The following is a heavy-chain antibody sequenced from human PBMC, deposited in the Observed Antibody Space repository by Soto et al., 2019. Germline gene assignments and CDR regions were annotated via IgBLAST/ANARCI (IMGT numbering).Heavy chain of an antibody. Sequence: PGGSMRLSCAASGFTVSSNYMSWVRQAPGKGLEWVANIKQDGSEKYYVDSVKGRFTISRDNAKNSLYLQMNSLRAEDTAVYYCARDPSILLLPAATYYYYYYGMDVWGQGTTVTVS. CDR2: IKQDGSEK. D-gene: IGHD2-2*01. CDR1: GFTVSSNY. J-gene: IGHJ6*02. V-gene: IGHV3-7*01. CDR3: ARDPSILLLPAATYYYYYYGMDV.